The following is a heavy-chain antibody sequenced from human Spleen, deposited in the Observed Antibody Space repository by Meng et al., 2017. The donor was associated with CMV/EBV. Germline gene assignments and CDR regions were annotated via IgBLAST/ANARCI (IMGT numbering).Heavy chain of an antibody. CDR3: ARGGLYSSSWYDY. D-gene: IGHD6-13*01. Sequence: QVQVRGWGVGLLKPSQSLSSAVAVDGGSFSGYYWSWIRQPPGKGLEWIGEINHSGSTNYNPSLKSRVTISVDTSKNQFSLKLSSVTAADTAVYYCARGGLYSSSWYDYWGQGTLVTVSS. CDR2: INHSGST. V-gene: IGHV4-34*01. CDR1: GGSFSGYY. J-gene: IGHJ4*02.